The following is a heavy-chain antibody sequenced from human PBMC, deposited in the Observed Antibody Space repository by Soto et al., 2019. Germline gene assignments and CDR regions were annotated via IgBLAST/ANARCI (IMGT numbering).Heavy chain of an antibody. D-gene: IGHD3-10*01. CDR1: GFTFSSYA. CDR3: MNLGSGASAYYYYYMDV. CDR2: ISSNGGST. J-gene: IGHJ6*03. Sequence: GGSPRLSCSASGFTFSSYAMHWVRQAPGKGLEYVSAISSNGGSTYYADSVKGSFTISRDNSKNALYLKMMSLRAEDTAVYSCMNLGSGASAYYYYYMDVWGKGTTVTVSS. V-gene: IGHV3-64D*06.